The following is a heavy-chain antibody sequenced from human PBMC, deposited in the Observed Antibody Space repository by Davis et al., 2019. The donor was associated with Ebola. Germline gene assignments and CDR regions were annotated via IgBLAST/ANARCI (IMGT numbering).Heavy chain of an antibody. J-gene: IGHJ4*02. D-gene: IGHD6-13*01. V-gene: IGHV3-21*04. CDR1: GFTFDVYA. Sequence: GESLKISCAASGFTFDVYAMHWVRQPPGKGLEWVSSISSSSSYIYYADSVKGRFTISRDNAKNSLYLQMNSLRAEDTALYYCAQAYSSSWYGAFDYWGQGTLVTASS. CDR3: AQAYSSSWYGAFDY. CDR2: ISSSSSYI.